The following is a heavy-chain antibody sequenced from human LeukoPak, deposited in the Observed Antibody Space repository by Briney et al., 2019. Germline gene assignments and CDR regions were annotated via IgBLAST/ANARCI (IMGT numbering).Heavy chain of an antibody. V-gene: IGHV4-39*07. CDR3: ASLAARPSPYYYYMDV. Sequence: PSETLSLTCTVSGGSISSSSYYWGWIRQPPGKGLEWIGSVYYSGSTYYNPSLKSRVTISVDTSKNQFSLKLSSVTAADTAVYYCASLAARPSPYYYYMDVWGKGTTVTVSS. D-gene: IGHD6-6*01. J-gene: IGHJ6*03. CDR1: GGSISSSSYY. CDR2: VYYSGST.